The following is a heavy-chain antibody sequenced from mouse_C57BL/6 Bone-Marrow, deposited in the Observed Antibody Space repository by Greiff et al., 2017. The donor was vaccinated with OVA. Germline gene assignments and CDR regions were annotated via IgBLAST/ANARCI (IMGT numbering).Heavy chain of an antibody. V-gene: IGHV14-4*01. CDR1: GFNIKDDY. CDR2: IDPENGDT. J-gene: IGHJ3*01. CDR3: TTGGPWFAY. D-gene: IGHD3-3*01. Sequence: EVQLQQSGAELVRPGASVKLSCTASGFNIKDDYMHWVKQRPEQGLEWIGWIDPENGDTEYASKFQGKATITADTSSNTASLQLSSLTSEDTAVYYCTTGGPWFAYWGQGTLVTVSA.